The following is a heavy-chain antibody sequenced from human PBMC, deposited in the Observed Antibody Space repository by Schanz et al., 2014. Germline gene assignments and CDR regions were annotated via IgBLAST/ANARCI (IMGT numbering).Heavy chain of an antibody. J-gene: IGHJ3*01. CDR1: GYTFTTYY. Sequence: QVQLLQSGAEVKKPGASMKVSCKASGYTFTTYYMLWVRQAPGQGLEWMGIINPSGGSTRYGQKFQGRSTVTTDTSTSTSYMELTSLRSDDTALYYCATMWAYCTITTCHTLEPFDVWGRGTMVTVSS. CDR2: INPSGGST. CDR3: ATMWAYCTITTCHTLEPFDV. V-gene: IGHV1-46*01. D-gene: IGHD2-2*01.